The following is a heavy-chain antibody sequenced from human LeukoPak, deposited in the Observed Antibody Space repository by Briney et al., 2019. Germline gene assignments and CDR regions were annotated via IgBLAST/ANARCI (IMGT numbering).Heavy chain of an antibody. CDR3: ARPSHIRRIVATINRDDAFDI. D-gene: IGHD5-12*01. CDR2: INPNICGT. V-gene: IGHV1-2*02. Sequence: VSVNVSCKPSRYTFTGYYMHWVRQAPEQGLEGMGWINPNICGTNYVQKSHGRVTMTRDTSISTAYMELSRLRSDDTAVYYCARPSHIRRIVATINRDDAFDIWGQGTMVTVSS. CDR1: RYTFTGYY. J-gene: IGHJ3*02.